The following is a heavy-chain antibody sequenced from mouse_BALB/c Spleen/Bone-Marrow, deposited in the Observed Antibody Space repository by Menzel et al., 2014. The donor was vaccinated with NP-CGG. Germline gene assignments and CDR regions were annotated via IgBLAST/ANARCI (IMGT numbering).Heavy chain of an antibody. CDR2: ISNGGVNT. Sequence: EVKLVESGGGLVQPGGSLKLSCAASGFTFSSYIMSWVRQTPEKRLEWVAYISNGGVNTYYPDTVKGRFIISRDNAKNTLCLQMSSLKSEDTAMYYCVRHRYDGYYFDYWGQGTTLTVSS. V-gene: IGHV5-12-2*01. D-gene: IGHD2-14*01. CDR1: GFTFSSYI. J-gene: IGHJ2*01. CDR3: VRHRYDGYYFDY.